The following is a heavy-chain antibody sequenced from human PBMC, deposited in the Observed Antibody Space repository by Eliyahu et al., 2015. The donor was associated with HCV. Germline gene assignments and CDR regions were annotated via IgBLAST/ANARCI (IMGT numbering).Heavy chain of an antibody. V-gene: IGHV3-74*01. J-gene: IGHJ5*02. CDR1: GFMFSNYW. CDR3: VRAPVAYNWFDP. CDR2: INGDGTTP. Sequence: EVQLVESGGGLVQPGGSLRLSCAASGFMFSNYWIHWVRQDPRKGLTWVSRINGDGTTPTYADSVKGRFTISRDNVKNIVYLQLNNLRVEDTAVYFCVRAPVAYNWFDPWGQGTLVAVSS.